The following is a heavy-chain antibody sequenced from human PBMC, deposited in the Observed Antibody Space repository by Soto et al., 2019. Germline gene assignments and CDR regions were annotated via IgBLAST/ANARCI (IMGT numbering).Heavy chain of an antibody. Sequence: QVQLVQSGAEVKKPGASVKVSCKASGYTFTSYAIHWVRQAPGQRLEWMVWINGGNGNTKYLQNFQGRVTITRDTSASTAYMELSSLRSEDTAVYYCVAVDIGDYWGQRTLVTVSS. J-gene: IGHJ4*02. V-gene: IGHV1-3*01. D-gene: IGHD5-12*01. CDR1: GYTFTSYA. CDR2: INGGNGNT. CDR3: VAVDIGDY.